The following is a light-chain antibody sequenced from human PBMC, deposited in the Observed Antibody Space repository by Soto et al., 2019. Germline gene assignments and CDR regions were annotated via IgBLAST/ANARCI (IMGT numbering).Light chain of an antibody. J-gene: IGLJ2*01. CDR2: EVA. V-gene: IGLV2-23*02. CDR1: STDPATYDL. Sequence: QSALTQPASVSGSPGQSITISCTGTSTDPATYDLVSWYQQHPGKAPQLIIYEVAKRPSGVSARFSGSQSGDTASLTISGLQAADEAYYYCCSRLFGGGTKLTX. CDR3: CSRL.